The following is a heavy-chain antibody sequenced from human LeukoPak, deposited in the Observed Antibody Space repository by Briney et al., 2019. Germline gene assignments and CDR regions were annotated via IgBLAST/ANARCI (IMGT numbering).Heavy chain of an antibody. CDR1: GHIFTDYY. CDR3: ERDSKVPAPSFDS. V-gene: IGHV1-2*07. D-gene: IGHD2-21*02. Sequence: ASVKVSCKSSGHIFTDYYIHWVRQAPGQGFEWMGCMNVDIGGTKYAHKFHGRFTMTRDTSTSTAFIALTRLRSAATAASYCERDSKVPAPSFDSWGQGTPVTVSS. J-gene: IGHJ4*02. CDR2: MNVDIGGT.